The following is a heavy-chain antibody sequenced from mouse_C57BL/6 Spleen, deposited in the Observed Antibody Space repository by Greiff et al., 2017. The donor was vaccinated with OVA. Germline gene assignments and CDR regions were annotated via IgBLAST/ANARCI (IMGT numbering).Heavy chain of an antibody. CDR1: GYAFTNYL. D-gene: IGHD2-2*01. V-gene: IGHV1-54*01. J-gene: IGHJ4*01. CDR3: ARYYGYDYYAMDY. Sequence: QVQLQQSGAELVRPGTSVKVSCKASGYAFTNYLIEWVKQRPGQGLEWIGVINPGSGGTNYNEKFKGKATLTADKSSSTACMQLSSLTSEDSAVYFCARYYGYDYYAMDYWGQGTSVTVSS. CDR2: INPGSGGT.